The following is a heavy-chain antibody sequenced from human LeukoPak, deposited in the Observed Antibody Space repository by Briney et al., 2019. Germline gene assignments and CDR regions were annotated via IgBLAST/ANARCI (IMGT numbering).Heavy chain of an antibody. CDR1: GFTVSSNY. CDR3: ARDRDYAFDY. J-gene: IGHJ4*02. Sequence: GGSLRLSCAASGFTVSSNYMSWVRQAPGKGLEWVPVIYSGGSTYYADSVKGRFTISRDNSKNTLYLQMNSLRAEDTAVYYCARDRDYAFDYWGQGTLVTVSS. V-gene: IGHV3-53*01. CDR2: IYSGGST. D-gene: IGHD4-17*01.